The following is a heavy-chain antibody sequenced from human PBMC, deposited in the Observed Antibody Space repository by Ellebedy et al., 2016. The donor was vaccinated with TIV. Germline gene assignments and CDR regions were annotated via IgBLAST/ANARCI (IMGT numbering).Heavy chain of an antibody. V-gene: IGHV1-2*02. Sequence: ASVKVSXXASGYTFTGYYMHWVRQAPGQGLEWMGWINPNSGGTNYAQKFQGRVTMTRDTSISTAYMELSRLRSDDTAVYYCARGTRYCSGGSCYHPVGPHDYWGQGTLVTVSS. CDR2: INPNSGGT. J-gene: IGHJ4*02. CDR3: ARGTRYCSGGSCYHPVGPHDY. D-gene: IGHD2-15*01. CDR1: GYTFTGYY.